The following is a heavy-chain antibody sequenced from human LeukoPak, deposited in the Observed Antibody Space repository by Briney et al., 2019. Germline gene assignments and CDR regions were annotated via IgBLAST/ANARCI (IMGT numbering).Heavy chain of an antibody. V-gene: IGHV1-18*01. J-gene: IGHJ4*02. CDR2: ISGYNGNT. CDR3: ARDGGDYFDY. CDR1: GYTLTTYG. Sequence: ASVKVSCKAFGYTLTTYGITWVRQAPGQGLEWMGWISGYNGNTNFAQKFQGRVTMTTDTSTSTAYMELRSLRSGDTAVYYCARDGGDYFDYWGQGTLVTVSS. D-gene: IGHD2-21*01.